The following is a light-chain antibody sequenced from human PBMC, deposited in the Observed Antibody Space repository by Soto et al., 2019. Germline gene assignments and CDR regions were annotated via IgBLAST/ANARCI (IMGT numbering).Light chain of an antibody. Sequence: QSVLTQPASVSGSPGQSITISCTGTSSDVGGYNYVSWYQQHPGKAPKLMICEVSNRPSGVSNRFSGSKSGNTASLTISGLQAEDEADYYCSSYTSSSTPWVFGTGTKVTVL. CDR2: EVS. CDR3: SSYTSSSTPWV. V-gene: IGLV2-14*01. J-gene: IGLJ1*01. CDR1: SSDVGGYNY.